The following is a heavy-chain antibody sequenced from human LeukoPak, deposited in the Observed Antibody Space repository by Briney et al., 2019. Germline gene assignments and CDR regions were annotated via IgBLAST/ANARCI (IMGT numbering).Heavy chain of an antibody. CDR2: ISGSGANT. CDR1: GFTFSNAW. J-gene: IGHJ4*02. Sequence: PGGSLRLSCAASGFTFSNAWMSWVRLAPGKGLEWVSGISGSGANTYYADSVKGRFTISRDNSKNTLYLQMNSLRAEDTAVFYCAKYPASGGYFDYWGQGTLVTVSS. D-gene: IGHD6-13*01. CDR3: AKYPASGGYFDY. V-gene: IGHV3-23*01.